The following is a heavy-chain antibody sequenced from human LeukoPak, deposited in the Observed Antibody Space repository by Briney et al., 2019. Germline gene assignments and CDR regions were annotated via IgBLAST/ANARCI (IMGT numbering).Heavy chain of an antibody. J-gene: IGHJ5*02. Sequence: SQTLSLTCTVSGGSISSGSYYWSWIRQPAGKGLEWIGRIYTSGSTNYNPSLKSRVTISVDTSKNQFSLKLSSVTAADTAVYYCARGRVAGTPFDPWGQGTLVTVSS. CDR1: GGSISSGSYY. CDR2: IYTSGST. CDR3: ARGRVAGTPFDP. V-gene: IGHV4-61*02. D-gene: IGHD6-19*01.